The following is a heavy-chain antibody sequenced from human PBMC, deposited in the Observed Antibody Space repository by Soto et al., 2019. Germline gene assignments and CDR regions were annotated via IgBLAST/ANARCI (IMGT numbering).Heavy chain of an antibody. D-gene: IGHD5-12*01. J-gene: IGHJ6*02. Sequence: PSETLSLTCTVSGGSISSGDYYWSWIRQPPGKGLEWIGYIYYSGSTYYNPSLKSRVTISVDTSKNQFSLKLSSVTAADTAVYYCARDKRSGYDANYYGMDVWGQGTTVTVSS. CDR1: GGSISSGDYY. V-gene: IGHV4-30-4*01. CDR3: ARDKRSGYDANYYGMDV. CDR2: IYYSGST.